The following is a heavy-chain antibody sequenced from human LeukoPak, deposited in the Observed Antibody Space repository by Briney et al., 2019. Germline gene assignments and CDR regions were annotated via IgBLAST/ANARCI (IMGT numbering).Heavy chain of an antibody. V-gene: IGHV6-1*01. D-gene: IGHD5-18*01. CDR1: GDSVTSNSAA. CDR2: TYYKSKSSN. J-gene: IGHJ1*01. Sequence: SQTLSLTCAISGDSVTSNSAAWHWIRQSPSRGLEWLGRTYYKSKSSNDYAVSVKSRITINPDTSKNQLSLQLNSMTPEDTAVYYCASSLDTPVTYWGEGTLVTLSS. CDR3: ASSLDTPVTY.